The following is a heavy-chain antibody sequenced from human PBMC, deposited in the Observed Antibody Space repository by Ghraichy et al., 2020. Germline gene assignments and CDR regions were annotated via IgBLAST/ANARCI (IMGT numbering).Heavy chain of an antibody. Sequence: ASVKVSCKTSGYSFTTYYIHWVRQAPGQGLEYLGRINPNTNDPNYVPKFQGRVIMTRDPSINTAYMELSSLKSDDTAIYFCTRGPFWSDYRFDPWGQGTLVTVSS. V-gene: IGHV1-2*06. CDR2: INPNTNDP. D-gene: IGHD3-3*01. CDR1: GYSFTTYY. J-gene: IGHJ5*02. CDR3: TRGPFWSDYRFDP.